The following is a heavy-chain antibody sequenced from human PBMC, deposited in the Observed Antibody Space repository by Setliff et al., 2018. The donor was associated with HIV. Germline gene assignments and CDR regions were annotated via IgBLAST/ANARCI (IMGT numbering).Heavy chain of an antibody. CDR3: AKNLYSSRWSPLDY. CDR1: GFTFSSYG. J-gene: IGHJ4*02. CDR2: IRYDGSNK. V-gene: IGHV3-30*02. D-gene: IGHD6-13*01. Sequence: GGSLRLSCAASGFTFSSYGMHWVRQAPGKGLEWVAFIRYDGSNKYYADSVKGRFTISRDNSKNTLYLQMNSLRAEDTAVYFCAKNLYSSRWSPLDYWGQGTLVTV.